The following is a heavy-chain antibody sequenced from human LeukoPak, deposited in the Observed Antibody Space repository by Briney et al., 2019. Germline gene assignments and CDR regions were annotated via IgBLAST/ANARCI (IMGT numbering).Heavy chain of an antibody. J-gene: IGHJ3*02. D-gene: IGHD2-2*01. Sequence: ASVKLSCKASGYTFTSYGISWMRQAPGPGLEWMGWICAYNGNTNYAQTLHGRGTMTTDTSTSTAYMELRSLRSDDTAVYYCARERPVPAARDAFDIWGQGTMVTVSS. CDR3: ARERPVPAARDAFDI. CDR1: GYTFTSYG. V-gene: IGHV1-18*04. CDR2: ICAYNGNT.